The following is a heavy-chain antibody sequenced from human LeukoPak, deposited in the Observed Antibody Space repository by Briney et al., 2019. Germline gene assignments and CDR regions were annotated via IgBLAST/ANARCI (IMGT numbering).Heavy chain of an antibody. CDR3: ARDLGTYDFRSGYYYSSREFDP. CDR2: ISAYNGNT. J-gene: IGHJ5*02. D-gene: IGHD3-3*01. V-gene: IGHV1-18*01. CDR1: GYTFTSYG. Sequence: ASVKVSCKASGYTFTSYGISWVRQAPGQGLEWMGWISAYNGNTNYAQKLQGGVTMTTDTSTSTAYMELRSLRSDDTAVYYCARDLGTYDFRSGYYYSSREFDPWGQGTLVTVSS.